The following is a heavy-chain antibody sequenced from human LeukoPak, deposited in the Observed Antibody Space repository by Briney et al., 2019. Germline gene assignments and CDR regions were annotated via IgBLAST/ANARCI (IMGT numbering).Heavy chain of an antibody. CDR2: IYPGDSDT. J-gene: IGHJ5*02. CDR3: ARYWGGNWFDP. CDR1: GYNLYRFW. D-gene: IGHD3-16*01. Sequence: GESLKISRKSFGYNLYRFWLGLVRQIPGKGLEWIGIIYPGDSDTRYSPSFQGQVTISADKSISTAYLQWSSLKASDTAMYYCARYWGGNWFDPWGQGTLVTVSS. V-gene: IGHV5-51*01.